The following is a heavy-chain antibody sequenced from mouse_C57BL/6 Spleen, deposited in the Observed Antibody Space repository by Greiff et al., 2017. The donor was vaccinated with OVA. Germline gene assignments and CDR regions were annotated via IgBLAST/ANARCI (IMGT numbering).Heavy chain of an antibody. D-gene: IGHD2-5*01. Sequence: QVQLKQSGAELVRPGASVTLSCKASGYTFTDYEMHWVKQTPVHGLEWIGAIDPETGGTAYNQKFKGKAILTADKSSSTAYMELRSLTSEDSAVYYCTRVGYSNYGAMDDWGQGTSVTVSS. CDR2: IDPETGGT. CDR1: GYTFTDYE. V-gene: IGHV1-15*01. J-gene: IGHJ4*01. CDR3: TRVGYSNYGAMDD.